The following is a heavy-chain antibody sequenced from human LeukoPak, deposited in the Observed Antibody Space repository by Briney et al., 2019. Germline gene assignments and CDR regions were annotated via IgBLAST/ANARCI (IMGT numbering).Heavy chain of an antibody. Sequence: SQTLSLTCTVSDGSISSGGYYWSWIRQPPRKGLEWMWYIYHSGSTYYNPSLKSRVTISVDRSKNQFSLKLSSVTAADTAVYYCARDYWNDVYDLEGDAFDIWGQGTMVTVSS. CDR2: IYHSGST. V-gene: IGHV4-30-2*01. CDR1: DGSISSGGYY. J-gene: IGHJ3*02. D-gene: IGHD1-1*01. CDR3: ARDYWNDVYDLEGDAFDI.